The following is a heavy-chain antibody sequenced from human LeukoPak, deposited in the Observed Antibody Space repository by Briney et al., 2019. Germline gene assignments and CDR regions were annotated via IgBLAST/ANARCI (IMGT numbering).Heavy chain of an antibody. CDR2: IWYDGTNK. CDR3: ASGRMVRGVNISYYFDY. D-gene: IGHD3-10*01. J-gene: IGHJ4*02. V-gene: IGHV3-33*01. CDR1: GFTFRSYG. Sequence: PGRSLRLSCAASGFTFRSYGMHWVRQAPGKGLEWVAIIWYDGTNKYYADSVKGRFTISRDNSKNTLYLQMNTLRVEDTAVYYCASGRMVRGVNISYYFDYWGQGTLVTVPS.